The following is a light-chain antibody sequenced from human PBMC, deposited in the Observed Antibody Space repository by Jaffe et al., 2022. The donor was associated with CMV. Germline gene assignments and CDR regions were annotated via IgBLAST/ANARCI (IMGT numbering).Light chain of an antibody. CDR2: ENN. CDR1: SSNIGNNY. V-gene: IGLV1-51*02. Sequence: QSVLTQPPSVSAAPGQKVTISCSGSSSNIGNNYVSWYQQLPGTAPKLLIYENNKRPSGIPDRFSGSKSGTSATLGITGLQTGDEADYYCGTWDSSLSALSVVFGGGTKLTVL. CDR3: GTWDSSLSALSVV. J-gene: IGLJ2*01.